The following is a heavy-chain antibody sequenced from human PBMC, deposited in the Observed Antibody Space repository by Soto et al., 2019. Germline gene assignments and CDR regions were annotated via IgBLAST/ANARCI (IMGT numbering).Heavy chain of an antibody. Sequence: PGGSLKISCKGSGDSFTSYWIGSVLDMPGKGLEWMGIIYPGDSDARYSPSFQGQVTISADKSISTAYVQWSSRKASDTAMYYCARPREAGKTYCGVDVWGQGTTVTVS. J-gene: IGHJ6*02. V-gene: IGHV5-51*01. D-gene: IGHD6-19*01. CDR3: ARPREAGKTYCGVDV. CDR1: GDSFTSYW. CDR2: IYPGDSDA.